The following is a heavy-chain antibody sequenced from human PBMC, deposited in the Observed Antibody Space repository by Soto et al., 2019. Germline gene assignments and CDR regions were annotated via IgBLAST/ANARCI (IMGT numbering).Heavy chain of an antibody. CDR3: ARTHIVGPRVSGFDP. V-gene: IGHV4-31*03. CDR1: GGSISSGGYY. CDR2: IYYSGST. Sequence: LSLTCTVSGGSISSGGYYWSWIRQHPGKGLEWIGYIYYSGSTYYNPSLKSRVTISVDTSKNQFSLKLSSVTAADTAVYYCARTHIVGPRVSGFDPWGQGTLVTVSS. J-gene: IGHJ5*02. D-gene: IGHD1-26*01.